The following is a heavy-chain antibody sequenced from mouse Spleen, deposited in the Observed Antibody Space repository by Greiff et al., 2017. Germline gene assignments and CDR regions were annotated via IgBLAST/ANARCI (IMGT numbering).Heavy chain of an antibody. D-gene: IGHD2-2*01. V-gene: IGHV1-15*01. CDR1: GYTFTDYE. CDR2: IDPETGGT. CDR3: TRSGYALYYFDY. J-gene: IGHJ2*01. Sequence: VQLQQSGAELVRPGASVTLSCKASGYTFTDYEMHWVKQTPVHGLEWIGAIDPETGGTAYNQKFKGKAILTADKSSSTAYMELRSLTSEDSAVYYCTRSGYALYYFDYWGQGTTLTVSS.